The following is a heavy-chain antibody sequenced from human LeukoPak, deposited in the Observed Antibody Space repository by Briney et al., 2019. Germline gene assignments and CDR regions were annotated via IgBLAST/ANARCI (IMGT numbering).Heavy chain of an antibody. V-gene: IGHV3-23*01. J-gene: IGHJ4*02. CDR2: ISGSGGST. Sequence: PGGSLRLSCAASGFTFSSYSMNWVRQAPGKGLEWVSAISGSGGSTYYADSVKGRFTISRDNSKNTLYLQMNSLRAEDTAVYYCAKFGTRGERRFDYWGQGTLVTVSS. CDR1: GFTFSSYS. D-gene: IGHD1-7*01. CDR3: AKFGTRGERRFDY.